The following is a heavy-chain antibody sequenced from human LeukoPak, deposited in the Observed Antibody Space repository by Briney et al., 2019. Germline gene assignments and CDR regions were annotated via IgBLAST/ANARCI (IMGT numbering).Heavy chain of an antibody. V-gene: IGHV1-3*01. CDR2: INSGNGKT. Sequence: ASVKVTCKASGCTFISYSRHWVRQAPGRRLEWMGWINSGNGKTKYSQKFQGRVTITRDTSASTAYMELSSLRSEDTAVYYCARNKYYYDSSGYCFAEYFQHWGQGTLVTVSS. J-gene: IGHJ1*01. CDR3: ARNKYYYDSSGYCFAEYFQH. CDR1: GCTFISYS. D-gene: IGHD3-22*01.